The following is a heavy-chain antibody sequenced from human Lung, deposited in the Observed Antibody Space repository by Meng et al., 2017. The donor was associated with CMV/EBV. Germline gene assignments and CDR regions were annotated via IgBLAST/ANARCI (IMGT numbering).Heavy chain of an antibody. CDR3: ASGKTYYDFWSGYFTENGMDV. J-gene: IGHJ6*02. V-gene: IGHV1-8*03. D-gene: IGHD3-3*01. Sequence: ASVKVSCKASGYTFTSYDINWVRQATGQGLEWMGWMNPNSGNTGYAQKFQGRVTITRNTSISTAYMELSSLRSEDTAVYYCASGKTYYDFWSGYFTENGMDVWGQGTTVTVSS. CDR1: GYTFTSYD. CDR2: MNPNSGNT.